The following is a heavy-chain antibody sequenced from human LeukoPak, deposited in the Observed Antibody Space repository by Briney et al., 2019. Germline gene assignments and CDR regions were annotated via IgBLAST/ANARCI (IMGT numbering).Heavy chain of an antibody. Sequence: ASVKVSCKASGGTFSSYAISWVRQAPGQGLEWMGRIIPILGIANYAQKFQGRVTITADKSTSTAYMELSSLRSEDTAVYYCAKDGRDGYNWVDYWGQGTLVTVSS. D-gene: IGHD5-24*01. CDR2: IIPILGIA. V-gene: IGHV1-69*04. J-gene: IGHJ4*02. CDR3: AKDGRDGYNWVDY. CDR1: GGTFSSYA.